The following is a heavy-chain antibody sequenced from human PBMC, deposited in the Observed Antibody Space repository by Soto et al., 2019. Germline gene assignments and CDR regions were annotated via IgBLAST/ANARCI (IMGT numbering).Heavy chain of an antibody. CDR2: INPNSWGI. CDR1: GDTLTNYY. J-gene: IGHJ4*02. CDR3: ARGGYNWITNFDY. V-gene: IGHV1-2*02. Sequence: ASVKVSSKASGDTLTNYYMHCVLQAPGQVLEWMGWINPNSWGITKAQKFQVRVTMTRDTSISTAYMELRRLRSEDPAVYYCARGGYNWITNFDYWGQGTLVTVSS. D-gene: IGHD1-20*01.